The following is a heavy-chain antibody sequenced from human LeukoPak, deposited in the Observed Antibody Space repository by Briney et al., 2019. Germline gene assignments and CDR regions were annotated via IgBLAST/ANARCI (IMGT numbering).Heavy chain of an antibody. CDR1: GGTFSNSV. V-gene: IGHV1-69*13. J-gene: IGHJ3*02. CDR3: ARGFREGSSGWYNDAFDI. CDR2: IIPIFGTA. Sequence: SVKVSCKASGGTFSNSVIHWVRQAPGQGLEWMGGIIPIFGTADYAQRFQGRVTITADESTSTAYMELSSLRSGDTAVYYCARGFREGSSGWYNDAFDIWGQGTMVTVSS. D-gene: IGHD6-19*01.